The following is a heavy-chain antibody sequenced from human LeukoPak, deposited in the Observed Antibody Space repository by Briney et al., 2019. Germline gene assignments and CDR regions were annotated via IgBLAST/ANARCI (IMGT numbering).Heavy chain of an antibody. CDR1: GFTFSTYS. CDR2: ISSGSSFI. J-gene: IGHJ4*02. D-gene: IGHD3-22*01. CDR3: ARESSGYFY. V-gene: IGHV3-21*01. Sequence: GGSLRLSCAASGFTFSTYSMNWVRQAPGKGLECVSSISSGSSFIYYADSVKGRFTISRDNAKTSLFLQMNSLRAEDTAVYYCARESSGYFYWGQGTLVTVSS.